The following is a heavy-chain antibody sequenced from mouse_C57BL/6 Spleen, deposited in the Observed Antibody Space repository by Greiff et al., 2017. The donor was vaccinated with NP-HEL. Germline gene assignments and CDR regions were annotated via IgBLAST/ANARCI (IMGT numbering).Heavy chain of an antibody. Sequence: DVHLVESGGGLVQPGGSLSLSCAASGFTFTDYYMSWVRQPPGKALEWLGFIRNKANGYTTEYSASVKGRFTISRDNSQSILYLQMNALRAEDSATYYCARFLITTGWYFDVWGTGTTVTVSS. CDR1: GFTFTDYY. V-gene: IGHV7-3*01. CDR2: IRNKANGYTT. D-gene: IGHD1-2*01. J-gene: IGHJ1*03. CDR3: ARFLITTGWYFDV.